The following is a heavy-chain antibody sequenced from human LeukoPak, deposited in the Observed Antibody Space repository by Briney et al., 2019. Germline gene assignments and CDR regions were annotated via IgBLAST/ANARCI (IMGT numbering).Heavy chain of an antibody. V-gene: IGHV3-23*01. CDR2: ITDSGGSM. J-gene: IGHJ6*04. CDR3: AELGITMIGGV. D-gene: IGHD3-10*02. Sequence: PGGSLRLSCAASGFTFSTYDMSWVRQAPGKGLEWVSTITDSGGSMYYVDSVKGRFTISRDNSKNTLYLQMNSLRAEDTAVYYCAELGITMIGGVWGKGTTVTISS. CDR1: GFTFSTYD.